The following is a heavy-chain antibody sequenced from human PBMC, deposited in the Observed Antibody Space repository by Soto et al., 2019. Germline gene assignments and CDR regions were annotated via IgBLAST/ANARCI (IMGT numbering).Heavy chain of an antibody. CDR2: INPSGGST. V-gene: IGHV1-46*01. CDR1: GYTFTSYY. Sequence: ASVKVSCKASGYTFTSYYMRLVRQAPGQGLEWMGIINPSGGSTSYAQKFQGRVTMTRDTSTSTVYMELSSLRSEDTAVYYCAREYFYGGNSWVPRNYYGMDVWGQGTTVTVSS. D-gene: IGHD4-17*01. J-gene: IGHJ6*02. CDR3: AREYFYGGNSWVPRNYYGMDV.